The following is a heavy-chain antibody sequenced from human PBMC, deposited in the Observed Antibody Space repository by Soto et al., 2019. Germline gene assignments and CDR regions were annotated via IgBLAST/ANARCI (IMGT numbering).Heavy chain of an antibody. V-gene: IGHV1-3*01. CDR2: INAGNGNT. CDR1: GYTFTSYA. Sequence: ASVKVSCKASGYTFTSYAMHWVRQAPGQRLEWMGWINAGNGNTKYSQKFQGRVTITRDTFASTAYMELSSLRSEDTAVYYCARGVVPAATYNWFDPWGQGTLVTVSS. D-gene: IGHD2-2*01. J-gene: IGHJ5*02. CDR3: ARGVVPAATYNWFDP.